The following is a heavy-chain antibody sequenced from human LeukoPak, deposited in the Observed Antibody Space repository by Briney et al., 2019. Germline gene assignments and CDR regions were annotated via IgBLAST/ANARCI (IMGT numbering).Heavy chain of an antibody. CDR2: IIPIFGTA. CDR3: ARSYSSSAGPGAFDY. D-gene: IGHD6-6*01. V-gene: IGHV1-69*01. CDR1: GGTFSSYA. J-gene: IGHJ4*02. Sequence: GASVTVSCKASGGTFSSYAISWVRQAPGQGLEWMGGIIPIFGTANYAQKFQGRVTITADEYKRTAYMELTSLRSEATAVYYCARSYSSSAGPGAFDYWGQGTLVTVSS.